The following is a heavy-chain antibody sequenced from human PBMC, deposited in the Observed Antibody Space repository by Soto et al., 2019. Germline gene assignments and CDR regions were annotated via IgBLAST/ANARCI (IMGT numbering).Heavy chain of an antibody. J-gene: IGHJ6*02. V-gene: IGHV5-51*01. CDR1: GYSFTSYW. CDR2: IYPGDSDT. CDR3: AGTAGGCSSTSCYGMDV. D-gene: IGHD2-2*01. Sequence: PGESLKISCKGSGYSFTSYWTGWVRQMPGKGLEWMGIIYPGDSDTRYSPSFQGQVTISADKSISTAYLQWSSLKASDTAMYYCAGTAGGCSSTSCYGMDVWGQGTTVTVSS.